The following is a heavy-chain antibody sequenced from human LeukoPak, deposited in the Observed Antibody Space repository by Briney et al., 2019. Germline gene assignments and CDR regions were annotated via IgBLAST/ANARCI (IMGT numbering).Heavy chain of an antibody. CDR2: VKSRTDGGTI. J-gene: IGHJ4*02. CDR3: ATHPRGYVVY. V-gene: IGHV3-15*01. Sequence: GGSLRLSCVVSGFTFSNACMSWVRQAPGKGLEWVGRVKSRTDGGTIDYAAPVKGRFAISRDDVKNTLYLHMNSLNTEDTAVYYCATHPRGYVVYWGQGTLVTVSS. CDR1: GFTFSNAC. D-gene: IGHD6-25*01.